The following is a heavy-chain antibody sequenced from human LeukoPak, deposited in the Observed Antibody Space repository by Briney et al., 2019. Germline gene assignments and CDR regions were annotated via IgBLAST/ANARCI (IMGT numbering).Heavy chain of an antibody. D-gene: IGHD4-17*01. CDR2: INHSGST. Sequence: SETLSLTCAVYGGSFSGYYWSWIRQPPGKGLEWIGEINHSGSTNYNPSLKSRVTISVDTSKNQFSLKLSSVTAADTAVYYCARDGDYGPRWYYYYYYGMDVWGQGTTVTVSS. J-gene: IGHJ6*02. CDR3: ARDGDYGPRWYYYYYYGMDV. V-gene: IGHV4-34*01. CDR1: GGSFSGYY.